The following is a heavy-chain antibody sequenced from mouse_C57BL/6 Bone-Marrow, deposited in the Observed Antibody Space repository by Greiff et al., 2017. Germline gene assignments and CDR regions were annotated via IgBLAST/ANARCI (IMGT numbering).Heavy chain of an antibody. CDR1: GYTFTSYW. Sequence: VQLQQPGAELVRPGSSVKLSCKASGYTFTSYWMDWVKQRPGQGLEWIGNIYPSDSETHYNQKFKDKATLTVDKSSSTAYMQLSSLTSEDSEVYYCARSLLYSSEGWFAYWGQGTLVTVSA. V-gene: IGHV1-61*01. J-gene: IGHJ3*01. D-gene: IGHD2-12*01. CDR2: IYPSDSET. CDR3: ARSLLYSSEGWFAY.